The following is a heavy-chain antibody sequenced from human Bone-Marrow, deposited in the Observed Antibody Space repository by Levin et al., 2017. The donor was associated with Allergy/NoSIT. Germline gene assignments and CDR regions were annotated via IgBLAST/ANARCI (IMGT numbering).Heavy chain of an antibody. V-gene: IGHV3-21*06. CDR3: AREESDGDKYDL. D-gene: IGHD4-23*01. CDR2: ISSRSAFI. J-gene: IGHJ5*02. CDR1: GFIFSDYS. Sequence: GESLKISCAASGFIFSDYSLNWVRQAPGRGLEWVSSISSRSAFIYVADSVKGRFTVSRDNAKSLLYLQMTSLRVEDTALYYCAREESDGDKYDLWGQGTLVTVSS.